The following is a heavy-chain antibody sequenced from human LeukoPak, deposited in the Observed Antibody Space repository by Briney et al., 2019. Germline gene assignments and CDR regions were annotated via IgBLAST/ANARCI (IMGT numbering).Heavy chain of an antibody. CDR1: GGSFSGYY. Sequence: PSETLSLTCAVYGGSFSGYYWSWIRQPPGKGLEWIGYIYYSGSTNYNPSLKSRVTISVDTSKNQFSLKLSSVTAADTAVYYCARDEGGALDIWGQGTMVTVSS. J-gene: IGHJ3*02. V-gene: IGHV4-59*01. CDR2: IYYSGST. CDR3: ARDEGGALDI. D-gene: IGHD3-16*01.